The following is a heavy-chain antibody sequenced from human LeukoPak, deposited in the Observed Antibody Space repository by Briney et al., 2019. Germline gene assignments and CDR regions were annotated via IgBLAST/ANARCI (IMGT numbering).Heavy chain of an antibody. CDR2: INPNSGGT. CDR1: GYAFTGYY. V-gene: IGHV1-2*02. CDR3: VRDRPSYYDSSVYYRENFDF. Sequence: ASVKASCEASGYAFTGYYLHWVRQAPGQGLEWMGWINPNSGGTNYAQKFQGRVTMTRDTSISTAYMELSRLRSDDTAVYYCVRDRPSYYDSSVYYRENFDFWGQETLVTVSS. J-gene: IGHJ4*02. D-gene: IGHD3-22*01.